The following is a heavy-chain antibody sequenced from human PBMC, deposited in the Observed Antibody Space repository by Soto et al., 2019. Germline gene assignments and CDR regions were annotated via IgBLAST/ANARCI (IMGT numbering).Heavy chain of an antibody. CDR1: GGSISSYY. CDR3: ARAMSEMGTIGFFDY. CDR2: IHYRGNT. V-gene: IGHV4-59*01. Sequence: QVQLQESGPGLVKPSETLSLTCTVSGGSISSYYWSWIRQPPGRGLGWFGDIHYRGNTNYNPSLKSRVTISVHTSKNQISLKLRSVTAADTAVYYCARAMSEMGTIGFFDYWGQGILVTVSS. J-gene: IGHJ4*02. D-gene: IGHD1-1*01.